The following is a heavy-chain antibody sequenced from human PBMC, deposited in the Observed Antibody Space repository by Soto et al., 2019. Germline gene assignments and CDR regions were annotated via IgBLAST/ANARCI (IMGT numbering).Heavy chain of an antibody. Sequence: QVQLQESSPGLVKPLETLSLTCAVSGGSISNYYCSWIRQTPGKLLEWIGYFYYSGTTKYNPSLKSRVTISEDPSKNQFSLELTSVTAADTAVYYCARQPPGGHDSFDVWDQGTMVTVSS. CDR3: ARQPPGGHDSFDV. CDR1: GGSISNYY. CDR2: FYYSGTT. J-gene: IGHJ3*01. V-gene: IGHV4-59*08. D-gene: IGHD3-10*01.